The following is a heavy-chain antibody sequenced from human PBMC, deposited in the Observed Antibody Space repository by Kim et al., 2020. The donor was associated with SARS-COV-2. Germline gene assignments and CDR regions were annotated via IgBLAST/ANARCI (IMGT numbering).Heavy chain of an antibody. CDR3: ATSVVVVAANPSTRYNWFDP. J-gene: IGHJ5*02. CDR1: GYTLTELS. Sequence: ASVKVSCKVSGYTLTELSMHWVRQAPGKGLEWMGGFDPEDGETIYAQKFQGRVTMTEDTSTDTAYMELSSLRSEDTAVYYCATSVVVVAANPSTRYNWFDPWGQGTLVTVSS. V-gene: IGHV1-24*01. D-gene: IGHD2-15*01. CDR2: FDPEDGET.